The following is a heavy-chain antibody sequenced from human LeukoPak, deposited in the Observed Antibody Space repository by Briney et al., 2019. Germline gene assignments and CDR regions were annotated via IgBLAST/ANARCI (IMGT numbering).Heavy chain of an antibody. V-gene: IGHV3-30*18. D-gene: IGHD6-19*01. CDR1: GFTFSRRG. J-gene: IGHJ4*02. CDR3: VKEQDSGFYRTSDY. CDR2: FSYDGIKK. Sequence: GGSLRLSCVASGFTFSRRGMHWVRQAPGRGLEWLAVFSYDGIKKYYTDSVKGRFTISRDNSKNTLYLQMDSLRAEDTALYYCVKEQDSGFYRTSDYWGQGTLVTVSS.